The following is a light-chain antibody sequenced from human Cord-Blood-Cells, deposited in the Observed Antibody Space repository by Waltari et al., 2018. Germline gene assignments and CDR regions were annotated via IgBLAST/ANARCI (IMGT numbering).Light chain of an antibody. V-gene: IGLV2-8*01. J-gene: IGLJ3*02. CDR1: SSDVGGYNY. CDR2: EVS. CDR3: SSYAGNNNLV. Sequence: QSALTQPPSASGSPGQSVTISCTGTSSDVGGYNYVSWYQPHPGKAPKLMIYEVSKRPSGVPDRFSGSKSGNTASLTVSGLQAEDEADYYCSSYAGNNNLVFGGGTKLTVL.